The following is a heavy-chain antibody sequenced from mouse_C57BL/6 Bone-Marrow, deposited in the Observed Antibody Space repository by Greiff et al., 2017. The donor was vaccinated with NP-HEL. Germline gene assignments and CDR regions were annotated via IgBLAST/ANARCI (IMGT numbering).Heavy chain of an antibody. J-gene: IGHJ3*01. CDR1: GYTFTGYW. Sequence: VKLMESGAELMKPGASVKLSCKATGYTFTGYWIEWVKQRPGHGLEWIGEILPGSGSTNYNEKFKGKATFTADTSSNTAYMQLSSLTTEDSAIYYCARGTDYYGSSEAWFAHWGQGTLVTVSA. CDR2: ILPGSGST. D-gene: IGHD1-1*01. V-gene: IGHV1-9*01. CDR3: ARGTDYYGSSEAWFAH.